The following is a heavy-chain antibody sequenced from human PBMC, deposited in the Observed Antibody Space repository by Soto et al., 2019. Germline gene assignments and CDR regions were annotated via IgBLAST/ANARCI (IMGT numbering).Heavy chain of an antibody. CDR3: ASHTPHCSSTSCYFDY. D-gene: IGHD2-2*01. J-gene: IGHJ4*02. CDR1: GYSFTSYW. CDR2: IDPSDSYT. Sequence: PGESLKISCKGSGYSFTSYWISWVRQMPGKGLEWMGRIDPSDSYTNYSPSFQGHVTISADKSISTAYLQWSSLKASDTAMHYCASHTPHCSSTSCYFDYWGQGTLVTVSS. V-gene: IGHV5-10-1*01.